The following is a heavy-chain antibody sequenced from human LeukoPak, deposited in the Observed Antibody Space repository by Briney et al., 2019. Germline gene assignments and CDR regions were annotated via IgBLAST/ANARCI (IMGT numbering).Heavy chain of an antibody. J-gene: IGHJ4*02. V-gene: IGHV3-53*01. CDR2: IDSGGIT. CDR3: ARRHSSGSD. Sequence: GGSPRLSRADSGFTVRTNYTSGGSNAPRDGLGWISVIDSGGITYYADSMKGRFTISRDNSKNTLNRQMDSLRAEDTDIYYGARRHSSGSDWGQGTLVTVSS. D-gene: IGHD6-19*01. CDR1: GFTVRTNY.